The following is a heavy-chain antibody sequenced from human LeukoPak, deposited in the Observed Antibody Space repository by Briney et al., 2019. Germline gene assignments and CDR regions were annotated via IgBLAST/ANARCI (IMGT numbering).Heavy chain of an antibody. CDR2: ISGSGGST. Sequence: GGSLRLSCAASGFTFSSYAMSWVRQAPGKGLEWVSAISGSGGSTYYADSVKGRSTISRDNSKNTLYPQMNSLRAEDTAVYYCAKDLAAITMVRGVITAGDYWGQGTLVTVSS. V-gene: IGHV3-23*01. D-gene: IGHD3-10*01. CDR1: GFTFSSYA. CDR3: AKDLAAITMVRGVITAGDY. J-gene: IGHJ4*02.